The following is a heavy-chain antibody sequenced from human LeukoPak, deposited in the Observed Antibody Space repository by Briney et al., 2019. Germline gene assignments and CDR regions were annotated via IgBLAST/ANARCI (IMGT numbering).Heavy chain of an antibody. V-gene: IGHV3-33*01. CDR3: ARDSCSGGSCFLDP. Sequence: GGSLRLSCAASGFTFSSYGMHWVRQAPGKGLEWVAVIWYDGSNKYYVDSVKGRFTISRDNSKNTLYLQMNSLRAEDTAVYYCARDSCSGGSCFLDPWGQGTLVTVSS. CDR2: IWYDGSNK. D-gene: IGHD2-15*01. CDR1: GFTFSSYG. J-gene: IGHJ5*02.